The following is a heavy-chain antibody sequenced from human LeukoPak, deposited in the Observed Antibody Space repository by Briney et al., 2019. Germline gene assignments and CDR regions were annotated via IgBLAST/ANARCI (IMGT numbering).Heavy chain of an antibody. D-gene: IGHD6-19*01. J-gene: IGHJ6*02. V-gene: IGHV3-9*01. CDR1: GFTFYDYA. Sequence: PGGSLRLSCAASGFTFYDYAMHWVRYAPGKGLEWVSGISWNSGSIGYADSVKGRFTISRDNAKNSLYLQMNSLRAEDTALYYCAKATTSGYSSRYYGMDVWGQGTTVTVSS. CDR3: AKATTSGYSSRYYGMDV. CDR2: ISWNSGSI.